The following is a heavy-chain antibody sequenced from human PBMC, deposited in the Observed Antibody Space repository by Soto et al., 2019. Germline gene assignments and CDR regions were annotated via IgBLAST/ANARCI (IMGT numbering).Heavy chain of an antibody. J-gene: IGHJ4*02. CDR2: ISGSGGGT. V-gene: IGHV3-23*01. D-gene: IGHD3-3*01. Sequence: GGSLRLSCAASGFTFSHYGMTWVRQAPGKGLEWVSSISGSGGGTYYADSVKGRFTISRDNSKNTLYLQMNSLRAEDTAVYYCAKDWVRSVFGVVIPPFDYWGQGTLVTVSS. CDR3: AKDWVRSVFGVVIPPFDY. CDR1: GFTFSHYG.